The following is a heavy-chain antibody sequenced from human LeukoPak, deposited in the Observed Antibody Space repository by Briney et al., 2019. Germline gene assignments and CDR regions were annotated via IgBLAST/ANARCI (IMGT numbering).Heavy chain of an antibody. V-gene: IGHV3-33*01. CDR3: ARGRWDIVVVPAAIYGMDV. D-gene: IGHD2-2*02. CDR1: GFTFSSYG. Sequence: GRSLRLSCAASGFTFSSYGMHWVRQAPGKGLEWVAVIWYDGSNKYYADSVKGRFTIFRDNSKNTLYLQMNSLRAEDTAVYYCARGRWDIVVVPAAIYGMDVWGQGTTVTVSS. CDR2: IWYDGSNK. J-gene: IGHJ6*02.